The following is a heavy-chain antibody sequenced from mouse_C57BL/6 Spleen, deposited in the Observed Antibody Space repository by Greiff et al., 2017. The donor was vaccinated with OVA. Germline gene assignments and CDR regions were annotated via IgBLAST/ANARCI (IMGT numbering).Heavy chain of an antibody. V-gene: IGHV1-26*01. CDR1: GYTFTDYY. D-gene: IGHD2-13*01. CDR3: ARWGERAGDY. CDR2: INPNNGGT. Sequence: EVQLQQSGPELVKPGASVKISCKASGYTFTDYYMNWVKQSHGKSLEWIGDINPNNGGTSYNQKFKGKATLTVDKSSSTAYMELRSLTSEDSAVYYCARWGERAGDYWGQGTTLTVSS. J-gene: IGHJ2*01.